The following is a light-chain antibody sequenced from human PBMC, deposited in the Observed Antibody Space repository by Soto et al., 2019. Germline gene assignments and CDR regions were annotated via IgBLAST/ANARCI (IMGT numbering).Light chain of an antibody. CDR2: RAS. Sequence: DIQMTQSPSTLSASVGDRVTITCRASQNINNWLAWYQQKPGKAPNLLIYRASTLESGVPSRFSGSGSGTEFTLSISSLQPDDFATYYFQQYNGYLRTFGPGTKVEIK. V-gene: IGKV1-5*03. CDR3: QQYNGYLRT. CDR1: QNINNW. J-gene: IGKJ1*01.